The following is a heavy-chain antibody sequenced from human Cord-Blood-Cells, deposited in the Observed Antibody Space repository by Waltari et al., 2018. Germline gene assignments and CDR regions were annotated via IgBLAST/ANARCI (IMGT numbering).Heavy chain of an antibody. D-gene: IGHD3-3*01. CDR3: ARVEYYDFWSGYYYYYGMDV. Sequence: QVQLQESGPGLVKPSETLSLTCTVSGGSISSHYWTWIRQTPGKGLEWIGYIYYSGSTNYNPSLKSRVTISVDTSKNQFSLKLSSVTAADTAVYYCARVEYYDFWSGYYYYYGMDVWGQGTTVTVSS. CDR1: GGSISSHY. J-gene: IGHJ6*02. CDR2: IYYSGST. V-gene: IGHV4-59*11.